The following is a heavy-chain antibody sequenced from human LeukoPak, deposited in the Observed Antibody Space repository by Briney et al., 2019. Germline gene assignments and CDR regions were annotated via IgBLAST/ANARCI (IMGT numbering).Heavy chain of an antibody. CDR3: ARGLDAAAGLANFDY. CDR2: ISGYNGNT. Sequence: ASVKVSCKASGYSFSYFGINWVRQAPGQGLEWMGWISGYNGNTNYAQKSEGRLTLTTDTATSTVYMELRNLRSDDTAVYYCARGLDAAAGLANFDYWGQGTLVTVSS. D-gene: IGHD6-25*01. J-gene: IGHJ4*02. V-gene: IGHV1-18*01. CDR1: GYSFSYFG.